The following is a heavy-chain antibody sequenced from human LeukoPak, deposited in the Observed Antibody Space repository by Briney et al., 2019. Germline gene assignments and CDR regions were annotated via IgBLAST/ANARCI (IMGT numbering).Heavy chain of an antibody. CDR2: ISSSGSTI. CDR3: VRCDSNDAAFDF. CDR1: GFTFSSYE. V-gene: IGHV3-48*03. D-gene: IGHD1-1*01. J-gene: IGHJ4*02. Sequence: PGGSLRLSCAASGFTFSSYEMNWVRQAPGKGLEWVSYISSSGSTIYYADSVKGRFTISRDNSRNSLYLQMNSLRAEDMAVYYCVRCDSNDAAFDFWGQGTLVTVSS.